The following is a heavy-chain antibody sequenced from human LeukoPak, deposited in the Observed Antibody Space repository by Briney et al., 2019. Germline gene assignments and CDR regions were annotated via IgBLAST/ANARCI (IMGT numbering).Heavy chain of an antibody. D-gene: IGHD5-18*01. Sequence: SVKVSCKASGGTFSSYAISWVRQAPGQGLEWMGGIIPIFGTANYAQKFQGRVTITADEFTSTAYMELSSLRSEDTAVYYCARYTAMDYYYYYYGMDVWGQGTTVTVSS. CDR2: IIPIFGTA. V-gene: IGHV1-69*13. CDR1: GGTFSSYA. J-gene: IGHJ6*02. CDR3: ARYTAMDYYYYYYGMDV.